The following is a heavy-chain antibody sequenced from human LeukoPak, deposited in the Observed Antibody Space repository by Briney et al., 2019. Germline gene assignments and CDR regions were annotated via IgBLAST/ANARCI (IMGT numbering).Heavy chain of an antibody. CDR3: ARDDSGYEVDAFDI. J-gene: IGHJ3*02. CDR1: GGSISSYY. Sequence: SETLSLTCTVSGGSISSYYWSWIRQPPGKGLEWIGYIYYSGSTNYNPSLKSRVTISVDTSKNQFSLKLSSVTAADTAVYYCARDDSGYEVDAFDIWGQGTMVTVSS. V-gene: IGHV4-59*01. D-gene: IGHD5-12*01. CDR2: IYYSGST.